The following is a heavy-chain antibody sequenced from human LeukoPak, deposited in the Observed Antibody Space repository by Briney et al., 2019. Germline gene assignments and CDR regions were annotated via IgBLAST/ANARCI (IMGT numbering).Heavy chain of an antibody. V-gene: IGHV1-18*01. D-gene: IGHD1-26*01. CDR2: ISAYNGNT. J-gene: IGHJ3*02. Sequence: GASVKVSCKASGYTFTSYGISWVRQAPGQGLEWMGWISAYNGNTNYAQKLQGRVTMTTDTSTSTAYTELRSLRSDDTAVYYCARDWRVGATDPDAFDIWGQGTMVTVSS. CDR1: GYTFTSYG. CDR3: ARDWRVGATDPDAFDI.